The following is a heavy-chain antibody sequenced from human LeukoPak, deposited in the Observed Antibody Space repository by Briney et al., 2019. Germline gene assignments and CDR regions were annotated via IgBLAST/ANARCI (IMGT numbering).Heavy chain of an antibody. D-gene: IGHD6-13*01. V-gene: IGHV4-38-2*02. CDR2: IYHGGST. J-gene: IGHJ4*02. CDR3: ARSSAADPFGSYY. Sequence: SETLSLTCTVSGYSISSGYYWGWIRQPPGKGLEWIGTIYHGGSTDYNPSLKSRVTISVDTSKNQFSLKLSSVTAADTAVYYCARSSAADPFGSYYWGQGTLVTVSS. CDR1: GYSISSGYY.